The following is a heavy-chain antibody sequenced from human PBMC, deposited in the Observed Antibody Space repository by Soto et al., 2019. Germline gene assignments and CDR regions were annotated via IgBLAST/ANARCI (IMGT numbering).Heavy chain of an antibody. CDR1: GFTFSSYS. CDR3: AREKSGGGIVVVPSYYYYGMDV. CDR2: ISSSSSTI. V-gene: IGHV3-48*02. D-gene: IGHD2-2*01. J-gene: IGHJ6*02. Sequence: GGSLRLSCAASGFTFSSYSMNWVRQAPGKGLEWVSYISSSSSTIYYADSVKGRFTISRDNAKNSLYLQMNSLRDEDTAVYYCAREKSGGGIVVVPSYYYYGMDVWGQGTTVTVSS.